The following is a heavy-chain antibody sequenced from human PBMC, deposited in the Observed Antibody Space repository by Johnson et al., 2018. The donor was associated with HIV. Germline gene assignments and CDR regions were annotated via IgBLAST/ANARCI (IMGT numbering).Heavy chain of an antibody. D-gene: IGHD6-19*01. V-gene: IGHV3-74*02. CDR1: GFTVSSNY. CDR2: INSDGGST. CDR3: AKPQLLADDIFNF. J-gene: IGHJ3*01. Sequence: VQLVESGGGLVRPGGSLRLSCTASGFTVSSNYMSWVRQAPGKGLVWVSRINSDGGSTAYADSVKGRFTISRENTKDTLSLQMNSLRAEDTGVYYCAKPQLLADDIFNFWGQGTMVTVSS.